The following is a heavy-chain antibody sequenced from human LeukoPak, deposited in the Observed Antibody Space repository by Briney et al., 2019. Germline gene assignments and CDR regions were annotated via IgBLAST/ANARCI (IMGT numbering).Heavy chain of an antibody. V-gene: IGHV3-23*01. CDR2: ITSNSIST. D-gene: IGHD3-22*01. Sequence: GGSLRLSCAASGFTFSSYALSWVRQAPGKGLEWVSAITSNSISTYYADSVKGRFTISRDNSKNTLYLQMNSLRAEDTALYYCATSNYYDSSGFHFQHWGQGTLVTVSS. J-gene: IGHJ1*01. CDR1: GFTFSSYA. CDR3: ATSNYYDSSGFHFQH.